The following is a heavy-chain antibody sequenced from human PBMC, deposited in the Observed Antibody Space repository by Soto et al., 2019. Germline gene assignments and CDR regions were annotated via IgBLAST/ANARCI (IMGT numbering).Heavy chain of an antibody. V-gene: IGHV1-69*13. J-gene: IGHJ6*02. CDR2: IIPIFGTA. D-gene: IGHD6-19*01. Sequence: SVKVSCKASGGTFGSYASSWVRQAPGQGLEWMGGIIPIFGTANYAQKFQGRVTITADESTSTAYMELSSLRSEDTAVYYCARGIQSKWLMSIYGMDVWGQGTTVTVSS. CDR1: GGTFGSYA. CDR3: ARGIQSKWLMSIYGMDV.